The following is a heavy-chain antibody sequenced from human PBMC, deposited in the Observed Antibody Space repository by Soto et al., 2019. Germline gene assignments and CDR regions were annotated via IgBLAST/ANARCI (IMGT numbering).Heavy chain of an antibody. CDR2: IYSGGST. J-gene: IGHJ4*02. CDR1: GFTVSSNY. V-gene: IGHV3-66*01. CDR3: ARWQPCSGGSCYYDY. Sequence: EVQLVESGGGLVQPGGSLRLSCAASGFTVSSNYMSWVRQAPGKGLEWVSVIYSGGSTYYADSVKGRFTISRDNSKNTLYLQMNSLRAGDTAVYYCARWQPCSGGSCYYDYWGQGTLVTVSS. D-gene: IGHD2-15*01.